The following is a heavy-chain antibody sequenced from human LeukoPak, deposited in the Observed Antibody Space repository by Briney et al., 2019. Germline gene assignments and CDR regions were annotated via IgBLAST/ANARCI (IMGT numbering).Heavy chain of an antibody. CDR2: IKHDGSET. CDR1: GFTFSSIW. Sequence: GGSLRLSCAPSGFTFSSIWMSWVRQAPGKGLEWVANIKHDGSETNYVDSVKGRFTISRDNAKNSLHLQMNRLRVEDTAVYYCAKNGGPHGMDVWGEGTTVTVSS. J-gene: IGHJ6*04. CDR3: AKNGGPHGMDV. D-gene: IGHD3-16*01. V-gene: IGHV3-7*02.